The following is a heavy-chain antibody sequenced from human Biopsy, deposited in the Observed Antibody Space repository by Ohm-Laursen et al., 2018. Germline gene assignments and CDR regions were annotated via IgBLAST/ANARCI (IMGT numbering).Heavy chain of an antibody. V-gene: IGHV3-21*01. CDR2: ITSRTSST. CDR1: GFTFNVYS. J-gene: IGHJ6*02. Sequence: SLRLSCAASGFTFNVYSIVCVRPAPGKGLEWVSSITSRTSSTYYADSVKGRVTISRDNANNSVSLQMNNLRVDDTAVYYCARWYGDLFYYYNGMDVWGQGTTVTVSS. CDR3: ARWYGDLFYYYNGMDV. D-gene: IGHD3-10*01.